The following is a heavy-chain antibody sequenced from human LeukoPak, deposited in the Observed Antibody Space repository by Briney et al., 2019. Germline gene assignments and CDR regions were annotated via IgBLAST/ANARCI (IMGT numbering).Heavy chain of an antibody. CDR2: IKLDGSEK. D-gene: IGHD3-3*01. Sequence: GGPLRLSCVASGFTFGKYWMSWVRQAPGKGLEWVANIKLDGSEKNYVDSVKGRFTISRDNTKNSPYLQMNSLRAEDTAVFYCARDQYDTWSRRGNFDSWGQGTLVIVSS. V-gene: IGHV3-7*03. J-gene: IGHJ4*02. CDR1: GFTFGKYW. CDR3: ARDQYDTWSRRGNFDS.